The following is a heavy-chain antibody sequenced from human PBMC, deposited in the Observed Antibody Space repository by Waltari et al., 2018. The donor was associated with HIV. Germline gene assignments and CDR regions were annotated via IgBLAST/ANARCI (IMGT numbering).Heavy chain of an antibody. CDR2: IYSNATT. J-gene: IGHJ4*02. V-gene: IGHV3-53*01. Sequence: EVQLVESGGGLLQPGGCLRLACAASGFAVINNYLSWVRQAPGKGLEWVSLIYSNATTYYADSVKGRFTISRDNSKNTLYLQMNSLRADDTAVYFCATVLVRTSWVITTAPFDYWGQGTLVTVSS. CDR3: ATVLVRTSWVITTAPFDY. D-gene: IGHD3-22*01. CDR1: GFAVINNY.